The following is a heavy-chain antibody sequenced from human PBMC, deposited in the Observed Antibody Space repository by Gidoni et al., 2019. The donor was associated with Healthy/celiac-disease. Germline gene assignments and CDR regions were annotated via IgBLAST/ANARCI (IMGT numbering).Heavy chain of an antibody. J-gene: IGHJ4*02. CDR2: INHSGST. D-gene: IGHD3-3*01. V-gene: IGHV4-34*01. CDR1: GGSFSGYY. Sequence: QVQLQQWGAGLLKPSETLSLTCAVYGGSFSGYYWSWIRQPPGKGLEWIGEINHSGSTNYNPSLKSRVTISVDTSKNQFSLKLSSVTAADTAVYYCARAALGVLRCLDVRNGVIDYWGQGTLVTVSS. CDR3: ARAALGVLRCLDVRNGVIDY.